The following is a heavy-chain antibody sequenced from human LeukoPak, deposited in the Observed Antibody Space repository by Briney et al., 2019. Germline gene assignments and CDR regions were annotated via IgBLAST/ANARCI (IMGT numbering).Heavy chain of an antibody. CDR3: ARGRGNSSWYY. CDR2: ITHSGRT. V-gene: IGHV4-34*01. Sequence: SETLSLTCAVYGGSFSGYYWSWIRQSPPKGLEWIGEITHSGRTNYNPSLKSRVTISVDTSKNQFSLELNSATAADTAVYYCARGRGNSSWYYWGQGTLVTVSS. D-gene: IGHD6-13*01. CDR1: GGSFSGYY. J-gene: IGHJ4*02.